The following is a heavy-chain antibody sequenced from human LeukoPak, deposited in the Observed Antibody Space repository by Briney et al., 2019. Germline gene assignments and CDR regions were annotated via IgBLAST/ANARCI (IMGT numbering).Heavy chain of an antibody. CDR2: ISSSSSYI. V-gene: IGHV3-21*01. CDR1: GFTFSSYA. Sequence: GGSLRLSCAASGFTFSSYAMSWVRQAPGKGLEWVSYISSSSSYIYYADSVKGRFTISRDNGKNSLYLQMNSLRAEDTAVYYCARGRPIDYWGQGTLVTVSS. CDR3: ARGRPIDY. J-gene: IGHJ4*02.